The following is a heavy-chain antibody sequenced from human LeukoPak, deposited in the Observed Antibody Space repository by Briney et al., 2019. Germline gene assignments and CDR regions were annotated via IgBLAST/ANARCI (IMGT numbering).Heavy chain of an antibody. D-gene: IGHD2-15*01. CDR1: GFTFSSYS. CDR2: ISSSSSYI. CDR3: ARVTRYCRGGSCSENDY. J-gene: IGHJ4*02. V-gene: IGHV3-21*01. Sequence: GESLRLSCAASGFTFSSYSLNWVRQAPPKGLERVSSISSSSSYIYNADSMKGRFTISRDNAKNSLSLQMNSLRVEYTAVYYCARVTRYCRGGSCSENDYWGQGTLVTVSS.